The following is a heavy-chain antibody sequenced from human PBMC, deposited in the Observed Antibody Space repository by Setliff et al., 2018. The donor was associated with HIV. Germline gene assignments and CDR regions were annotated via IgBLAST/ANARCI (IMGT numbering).Heavy chain of an antibody. CDR1: GYSFTYYA. V-gene: IGHV1-3*01. CDR2: INAGNGNT. Sequence: GASVKVSCKASGYSFTYYAMHWVRQAPGQRPEWMGWINAGNGNTRYSHKFQGRVTITRDTSASTAHMELSSLRSEDTAVYYCARDSRYGSGSYYTANSFDYWVPETLLVTVSS. CDR3: ARDSRYGSGSYYTANSFDY. J-gene: IGHJ4*03. D-gene: IGHD3-10*01.